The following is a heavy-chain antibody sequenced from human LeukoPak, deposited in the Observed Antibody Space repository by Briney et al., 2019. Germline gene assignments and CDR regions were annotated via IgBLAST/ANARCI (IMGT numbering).Heavy chain of an antibody. J-gene: IGHJ4*02. Sequence: WASVKVSCKASGYTFTSYGISWVRQAPGQGLEWMGWISAYNGNTNYAQKLQGRVTMTTDTSTSTAYMELRSLRSDDTAVYYCARVIPPYDSSGQDCWGQGTLVTVSS. CDR2: ISAYNGNT. CDR1: GYTFTSYG. V-gene: IGHV1-18*01. D-gene: IGHD3-22*01. CDR3: ARVIPPYDSSGQDC.